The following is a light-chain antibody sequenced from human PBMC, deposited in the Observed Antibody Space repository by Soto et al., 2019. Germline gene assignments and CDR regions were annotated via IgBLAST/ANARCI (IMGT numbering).Light chain of an antibody. CDR1: QRGFSSY. CDR3: KQYGNSPWT. J-gene: IGKJ1*01. Sequence: EIVLTQSPGTLSLSPGERATLSCRASQRGFSSYLACYQQTPGQAPRLLIYGASSRATGIPDRCSGSGAGTDFTLTISRQEPEYFAVHFCKQYGNSPWTFGQGTKVEIK. CDR2: GAS. V-gene: IGKV3-20*01.